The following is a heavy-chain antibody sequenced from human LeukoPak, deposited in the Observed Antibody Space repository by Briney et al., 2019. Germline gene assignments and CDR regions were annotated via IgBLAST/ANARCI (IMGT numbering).Heavy chain of an antibody. CDR2: INHSEST. CDR1: GGSFSGYY. V-gene: IGHV4-34*01. J-gene: IGHJ4*02. D-gene: IGHD3-9*01. Sequence: SGTLSLTCAVYGGSFSGYYWSWIRQPPGKGLEWIGEINHSESTNYNPSLKSRVTISVDTSKNQFSLKLTSVTAADTAVYYCASRNDILTGYVFDFWGQGTLVTVSS. CDR3: ASRNDILTGYVFDF.